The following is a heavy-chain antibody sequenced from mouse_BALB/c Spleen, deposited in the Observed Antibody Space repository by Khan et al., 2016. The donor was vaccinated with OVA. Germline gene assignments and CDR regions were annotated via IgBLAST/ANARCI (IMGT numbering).Heavy chain of an antibody. CDR2: ISSGGDYT. V-gene: IGHV5-6*01. Sequence: EVMLVESGGDLVKPGGSLKLSCAASGFTFSSYSMSWVRQTPDKRLEWVATISSGGDYTYYPDNVKGQFTISRDNAKNTLYLQMSSLKSEDTAMYYCASHLTGSFAYWGQGTLVTVSA. D-gene: IGHD4-1*01. J-gene: IGHJ3*01. CDR1: GFTFSSYS. CDR3: ASHLTGSFAY.